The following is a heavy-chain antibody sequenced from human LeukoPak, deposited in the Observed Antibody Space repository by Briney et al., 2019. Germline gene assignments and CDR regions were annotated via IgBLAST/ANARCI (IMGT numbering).Heavy chain of an antibody. Sequence: PSETLSLTCAVYGGSFSGYYCSWIRQPPGKGLEWIGEINHSGSTNYNPSLKSRVTISVDTSKNQFSLKLSSVTAADTAVYYCAKKMRNSSSRSNGYYYGMDVWGQGTTVTVSS. CDR3: AKKMRNSSSRSNGYYYGMDV. CDR2: INHSGST. CDR1: GGSFSGYY. V-gene: IGHV4-34*01. D-gene: IGHD6-13*01. J-gene: IGHJ6*02.